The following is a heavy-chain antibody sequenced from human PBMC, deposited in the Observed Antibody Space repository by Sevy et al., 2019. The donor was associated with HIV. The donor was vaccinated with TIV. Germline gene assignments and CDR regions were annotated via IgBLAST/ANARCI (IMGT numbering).Heavy chain of an antibody. J-gene: IGHJ4*02. CDR1: GFTFSNNW. Sequence: GGSLRLSCEASGFTFSNNWMSWVRQAPGRGLEWVANIKPDGGEKYYVDSVKGRFTISRDNTKNSLYLQMNSLRAEDTALCFCTRDDTDKPRRYWGQGTLVTVSS. V-gene: IGHV3-7*03. CDR2: IKPDGGEK. CDR3: TRDDTDKPRRY.